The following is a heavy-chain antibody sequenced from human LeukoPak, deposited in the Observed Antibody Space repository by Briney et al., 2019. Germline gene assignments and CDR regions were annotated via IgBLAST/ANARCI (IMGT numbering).Heavy chain of an antibody. Sequence: ASVKVSCKASGYTFTSYYMHWVRQATGQGLEWMGWMNPNSGNTGYAQKFQGRVTMTRNTSISTAYMELSSLRSEDTAVYYCARNYGSGSYYRNRRYYYYGMDVWGQGTTVTVSS. V-gene: IGHV1-8*02. D-gene: IGHD3-10*01. J-gene: IGHJ6*02. CDR2: MNPNSGNT. CDR3: ARNYGSGSYYRNRRYYYYGMDV. CDR1: GYTFTSYY.